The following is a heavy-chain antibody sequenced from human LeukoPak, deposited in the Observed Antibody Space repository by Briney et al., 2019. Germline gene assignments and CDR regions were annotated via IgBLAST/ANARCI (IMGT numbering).Heavy chain of an antibody. V-gene: IGHV3-48*04. CDR2: INSRSDTI. CDR1: GFTFRTSS. D-gene: IGHD4-17*01. CDR3: AKAAQETTVTTELDY. J-gene: IGHJ4*02. Sequence: GGSLRLSCEASGFTFRTSSMNWVRQAPGRGLEWVSYINSRSDTIYYADSVKGRFTISRDNAKNSLYLQMNSLRAEDTALYYCAKAAQETTVTTELDYWGQGTLVTVSS.